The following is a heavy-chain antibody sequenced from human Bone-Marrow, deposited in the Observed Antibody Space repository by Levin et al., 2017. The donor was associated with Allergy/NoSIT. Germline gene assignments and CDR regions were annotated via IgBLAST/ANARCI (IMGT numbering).Heavy chain of an antibody. J-gene: IGHJ4*02. CDR2: INRDGGDG. V-gene: IGHV3-7*02. CDR1: GFTFSGYW. CDR3: ARNGAWSFEF. Sequence: PGGSLRPSCASSGFTFSGYWMAWVRQAPGKGLEWVANINRDGGDGYYVDSVKGRFTISRDNARNSLDLQMNSLRVEDTAVYYCARNGAWSFEFWGQGNLVPVAS. D-gene: IGHD2-8*01.